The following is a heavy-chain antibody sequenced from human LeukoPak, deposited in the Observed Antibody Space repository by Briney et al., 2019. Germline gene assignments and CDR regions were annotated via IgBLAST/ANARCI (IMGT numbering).Heavy chain of an antibody. CDR1: GFSFSTYW. CDR2: IRNDGSMT. CDR3: ARDDYTRY. J-gene: IGHJ4*02. V-gene: IGHV3-74*01. D-gene: IGHD4-11*01. Sequence: GGSLRLSCAASGFSFSTYWMHWVRQAPGKGLVWVSRIRNDGSMTFYADSVKGRFTISRDNAKNTLYLQMNSLRVEDTAVYYCARDDYTRYWGQGPLVTVSS.